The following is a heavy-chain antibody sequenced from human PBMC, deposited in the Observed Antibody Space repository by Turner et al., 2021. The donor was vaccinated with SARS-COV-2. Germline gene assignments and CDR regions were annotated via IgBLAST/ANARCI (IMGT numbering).Heavy chain of an antibody. V-gene: IGHV1-2*02. CDR1: GYTCTGYY. Sequence: QVQLVQSGAEVKKPGASVTVSCKASGYTCTGYYMHWVRQAPGQGLEWMGWINPNSGGTNYAQKFQGRVTMTWDTSISTAYMELSRLRSDDTAVYYCASPTSRVNTGYNSGWALGLGYYGMDVWGQGTTVTVSS. J-gene: IGHJ6*02. CDR3: ASPTSRVNTGYNSGWALGLGYYGMDV. D-gene: IGHD6-19*01. CDR2: INPNSGGT.